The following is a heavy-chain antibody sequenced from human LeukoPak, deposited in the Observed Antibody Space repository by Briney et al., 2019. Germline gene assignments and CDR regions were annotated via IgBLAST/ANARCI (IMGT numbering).Heavy chain of an antibody. Sequence: SGTLSLTCAVSGGSISSSNWWSWVRQPPGKGLEWIGEIYHSGSTNYNPSLKSRVTISVDKSKNQFSLKLSSVTAADTAVYYCAKSRTVTPHFDAFDIWGQGTMVTVSS. D-gene: IGHD4-17*01. CDR3: AKSRTVTPHFDAFDI. J-gene: IGHJ3*02. CDR2: IYHSGST. V-gene: IGHV4-4*02. CDR1: GGSISSSNW.